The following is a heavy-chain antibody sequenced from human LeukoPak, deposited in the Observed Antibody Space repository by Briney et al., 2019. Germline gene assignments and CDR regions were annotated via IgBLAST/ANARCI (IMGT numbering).Heavy chain of an antibody. V-gene: IGHV3-11*01. CDR1: GFTFSDYY. CDR3: ARARYSHYDSSGYYFDY. Sequence: GGSLRLSCAASGFTFSDYYMSWIRQAPGKGLEWVSYISSSGSTIYYADSVKGRFTISRDNAKNSLYLQTNSLRAEDTAVYYCARARYSHYDSSGYYFDYWGQGTLVTVSS. J-gene: IGHJ4*02. CDR2: ISSSGSTI. D-gene: IGHD3-22*01.